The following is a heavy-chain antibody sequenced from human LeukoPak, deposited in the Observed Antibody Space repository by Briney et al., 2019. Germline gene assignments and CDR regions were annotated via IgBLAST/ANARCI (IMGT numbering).Heavy chain of an antibody. Sequence: GGSLRLSCVGSGFPFNIYGIHWVRQAPGKGLEWVSSISSSSSYIYYGDSVKGRFTISRDNAKNSLYLQMNRLRAEDTAVYYCARAARGYCSGGSCFLDYWGQGTLVTVSS. CDR2: ISSSSSYI. CDR3: ARAARGYCSGGSCFLDY. J-gene: IGHJ4*02. CDR1: GFPFNIYG. D-gene: IGHD2-15*01. V-gene: IGHV3-21*01.